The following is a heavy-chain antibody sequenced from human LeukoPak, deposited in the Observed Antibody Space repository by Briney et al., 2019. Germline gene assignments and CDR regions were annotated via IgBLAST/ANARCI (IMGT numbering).Heavy chain of an antibody. CDR1: GFTFSSYE. CDR3: ARINYYDSSGYYYFDY. D-gene: IGHD3-22*01. CDR2: ISSSGSTI. J-gene: IGHJ4*02. Sequence: GGSPRLSCAASGFTFSSYEMNWVRQAPGKGLEWVSYISSSGSTIYYADSVKGRFTISRDNAKNSLYLQMNSLRAEDTAVYYCARINYYDSSGYYYFDYWGQGTLVTVSS. V-gene: IGHV3-48*03.